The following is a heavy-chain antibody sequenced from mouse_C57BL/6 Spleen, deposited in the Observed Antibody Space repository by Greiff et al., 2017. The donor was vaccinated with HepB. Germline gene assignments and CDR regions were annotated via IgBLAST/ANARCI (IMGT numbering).Heavy chain of an antibody. CDR1: GYTFTDYE. CDR3: TRRNYGYSNLRFDY. CDR2: IDPETGGT. Sequence: QVQLKESGAELVRPGASVTLSCKASGYTFTDYEMHWVKQTPVHGLEWIGAIDPETGGTAYNQKFKGKVILTADKSSSTAYMELRSLTSEDSAVYYCTRRNYGYSNLRFDYWGQGTTLTVSS. J-gene: IGHJ2*01. V-gene: IGHV1-15*01. D-gene: IGHD1-2*01.